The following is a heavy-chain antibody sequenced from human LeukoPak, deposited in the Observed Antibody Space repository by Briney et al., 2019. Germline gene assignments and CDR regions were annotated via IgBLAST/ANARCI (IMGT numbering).Heavy chain of an antibody. J-gene: IGHJ4*02. Sequence: SETLSLTCTVSGGSISSGGYYWSWIRQHPGKGLEWIGYIHYSGSTYYNPSLKSRVTISVETSKNQLSLTLNSVTAADTAVYYWARDQGSVWGRFRTFDYWGQGILVTVSS. CDR2: IHYSGST. CDR1: GGSISSGGYY. CDR3: ARDQGSVWGRFRTFDY. D-gene: IGHD3-16*02. V-gene: IGHV4-31*03.